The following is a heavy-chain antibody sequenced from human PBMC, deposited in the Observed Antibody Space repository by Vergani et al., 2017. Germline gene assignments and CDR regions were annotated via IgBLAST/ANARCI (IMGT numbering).Heavy chain of an antibody. J-gene: IGHJ4*02. V-gene: IGHV4-31*03. Sequence: QVQLQESGPGLVKPSQTLSLTCTVSGGSISSGGYYWSWIRQHPGKGLEWIGYIYYSGSTYYNPSLKSRVTISVETSKNQFSLKLSSVTAADTAVYYCARSDYSNYAAERNWGQGTLVTVSS. CDR2: IYYSGST. CDR3: ARSDYSNYAAERN. CDR1: GGSISSGGYY. D-gene: IGHD4-11*01.